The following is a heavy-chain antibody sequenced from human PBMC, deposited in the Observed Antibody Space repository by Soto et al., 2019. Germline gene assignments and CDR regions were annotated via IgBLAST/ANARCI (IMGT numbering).Heavy chain of an antibody. CDR3: AREVVPAAIHHGEYNWFDP. J-gene: IGHJ5*02. CDR2: ISSSSSTI. Sequence: GGSLRLSCAASGFTFSSYSMNWVRQAPGKGLEWVSYISSSSSTIYYADSVKGRFTISRDNAKNSLYLQMNSLRAEDTAVYYCAREVVPAAIHHGEYNWFDPWGQGTLVTVSS. CDR1: GFTFSSYS. V-gene: IGHV3-48*01. D-gene: IGHD2-2*01.